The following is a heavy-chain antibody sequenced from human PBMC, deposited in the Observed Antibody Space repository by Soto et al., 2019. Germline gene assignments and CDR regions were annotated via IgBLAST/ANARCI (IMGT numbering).Heavy chain of an antibody. J-gene: IGHJ5*02. Sequence: SETLSLTCTVSGGSISSYYWSWIRQPPGKGLEWIGYIYYSGSTNYNPSLKSRVTISVDTSKNHFSLKLSSVTAAATAVYSCARKGRYYGSGSFWFDPWGQGTLVTVSS. D-gene: IGHD3-10*01. CDR3: ARKGRYYGSGSFWFDP. V-gene: IGHV4-59*01. CDR1: GGSISSYY. CDR2: IYYSGST.